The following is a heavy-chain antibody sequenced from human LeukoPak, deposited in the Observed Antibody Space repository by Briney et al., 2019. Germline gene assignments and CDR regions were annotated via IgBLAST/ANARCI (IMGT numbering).Heavy chain of an antibody. CDR1: GYTFSGYY. J-gene: IGHJ4*02. CDR3: AKSAQYSSAWFTGSFDY. V-gene: IGHV1-2*02. Sequence: ASVKVSCRASGYTFSGYYLHWVRQAPGQGLQWVGWINPNSGDTHYAQMFQGRVTMTRDTSINTAYMELRRVRSDDTAVYYCAKSAQYSSAWFTGSFDYWGQGTLVTVSS. CDR2: INPNSGDT. D-gene: IGHD6-13*01.